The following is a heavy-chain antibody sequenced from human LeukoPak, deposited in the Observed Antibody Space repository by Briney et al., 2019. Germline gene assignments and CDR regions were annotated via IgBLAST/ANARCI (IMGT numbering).Heavy chain of an antibody. Sequence: ASVKVSRKASGYTFTGYYMHWVRQAPGQGLEWMGWINPNSGGTNYAQKFQGRVTMTRDTSISTAYMELSRLRSDDTAVYYCATDCSSTSCYGDWFDPWGQGTLVTVSS. D-gene: IGHD2-2*01. CDR1: GYTFTGYY. V-gene: IGHV1-2*02. CDR2: INPNSGGT. CDR3: ATDCSSTSCYGDWFDP. J-gene: IGHJ5*02.